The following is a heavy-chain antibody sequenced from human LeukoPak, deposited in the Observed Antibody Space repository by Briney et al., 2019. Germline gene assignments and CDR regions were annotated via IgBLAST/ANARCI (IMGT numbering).Heavy chain of an antibody. D-gene: IGHD3-9*01. CDR2: IKKDGSET. J-gene: IGHJ4*02. Sequence: GGSLRLSCAASGLTFSTYWMNWVRQAPGKGLEWVANIKKDGSETYYVDSVKGRFTISRDNAKNPMYLQMNSLRAEDTAVYYCARDSDATLGILTGYSNAYFDYWGQGTLVTVSS. CDR3: ARDSDATLGILTGYSNAYFDY. CDR1: GLTFSTYW. V-gene: IGHV3-7*01.